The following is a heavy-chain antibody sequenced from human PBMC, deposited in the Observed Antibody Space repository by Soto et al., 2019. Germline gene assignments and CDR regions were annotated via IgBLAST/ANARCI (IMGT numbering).Heavy chain of an antibody. J-gene: IGHJ4*02. V-gene: IGHV1-69*01. CDR2: IIPIFGTA. D-gene: IGHD6-13*01. CDR3: ARDITAAGTGIFDY. Sequence: QVQLVQSGAEVKKPGSSVKVSCKASGGTFSSYAISWVRQAPGQGLEWMGGIIPIFGTANYAQKFQGRVTITADESTRTGYKEMRSLRSENTAVYYCARDITAAGTGIFDYWGQGTMVTVSS. CDR1: GGTFSSYA.